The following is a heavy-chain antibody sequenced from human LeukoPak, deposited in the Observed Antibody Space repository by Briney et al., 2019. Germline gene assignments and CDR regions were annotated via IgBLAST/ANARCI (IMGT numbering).Heavy chain of an antibody. D-gene: IGHD1-26*01. Sequence: GGSLRLSCAASGFTFSSYSMNWVRQAPGKWLEWVSSISSSSSYIYYADSVKGRFTISRDNAKNSLYLQMNSLRAEDTAVYYCARASVGLMDYWGQGTLVTVSS. V-gene: IGHV3-21*01. J-gene: IGHJ4*02. CDR1: GFTFSSYS. CDR2: ISSSSSYI. CDR3: ARASVGLMDY.